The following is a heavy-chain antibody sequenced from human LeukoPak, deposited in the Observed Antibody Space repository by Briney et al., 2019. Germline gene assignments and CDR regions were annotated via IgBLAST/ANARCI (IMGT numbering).Heavy chain of an antibody. J-gene: IGHJ4*02. Sequence: GGSLRLSCAASGFTFTTYWMTWVRQAPGKGLEWVANIKQDGSEAYYVDSVKGRFTISRDNAKNTLYLQMNSLRAEDTAVYYCARDSGGRVYNYWGQGTLVTVSS. CDR2: IKQDGSEA. V-gene: IGHV3-7*03. D-gene: IGHD6-13*01. CDR3: ARDSGGRVYNY. CDR1: GFTFTTYW.